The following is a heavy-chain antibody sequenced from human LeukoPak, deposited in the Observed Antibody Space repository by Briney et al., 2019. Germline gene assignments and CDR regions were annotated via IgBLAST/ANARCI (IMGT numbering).Heavy chain of an antibody. CDR3: ARAYYDSSGYYEAALYFDY. Sequence: GRSLRLSCAASGFTFSSYAMHWVRQAPGKGLEWVAVISYDGSNKYYADSVKGRFTISRDNSKNTLYLQMNSLRAEDTAVYYCARAYYDSSGYYEAALYFDYWGQGTLVTVSS. D-gene: IGHD3-22*01. CDR1: GFTFSSYA. V-gene: IGHV3-30-3*01. J-gene: IGHJ4*02. CDR2: ISYDGSNK.